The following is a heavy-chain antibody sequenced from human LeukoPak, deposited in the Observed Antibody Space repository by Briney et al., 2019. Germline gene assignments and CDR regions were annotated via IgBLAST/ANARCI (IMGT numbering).Heavy chain of an antibody. Sequence: GGSLRLSCAASGFTFSSYAMHWVRQAPGKGLEWVAVISYDGSNKYYADSVKGRFTISRDNSKNTLYLQMNSLRAEDTAVYYCAKDRLKAMVRGVSYYYYMDVWGKGTTVTVSS. J-gene: IGHJ6*03. D-gene: IGHD3-10*01. V-gene: IGHV3-30*04. CDR2: ISYDGSNK. CDR1: GFTFSSYA. CDR3: AKDRLKAMVRGVSYYYYMDV.